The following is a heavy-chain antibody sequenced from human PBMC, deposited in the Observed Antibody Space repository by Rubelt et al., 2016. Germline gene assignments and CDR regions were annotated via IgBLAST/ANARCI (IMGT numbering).Heavy chain of an antibody. CDR3: SLLHYGGKNFDY. CDR1: GGSISSSS. V-gene: IGHV3-21*01. J-gene: IGHJ4*02. D-gene: IGHD4-23*01. CDR2: ISSSSSYI. Sequence: LQLQESGPGLVKPSETLSLTCTVSGGSISSSSYYWGWIRQPPGKGLEWVSSISSSSSYIYYADSVKGRFTISRDNAKNSLYLQMNSLRAEDTAVYYCSLLHYGGKNFDYWGQGTLVTVSS.